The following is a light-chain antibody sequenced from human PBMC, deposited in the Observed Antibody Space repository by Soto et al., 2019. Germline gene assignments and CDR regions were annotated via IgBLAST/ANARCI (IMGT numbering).Light chain of an antibody. Sequence: QPVLTQPPSASGTPGQRVTISCSGSSSNIGSNTVIWYQQLPGTAPKLLIYSNNQRPSGVPVRFSGSKSGTSASLAISGLQSEDEADYYCAAWDDSLNGVVFGGGTKLTVL. V-gene: IGLV1-44*01. CDR3: AAWDDSLNGVV. CDR1: SSNIGSNT. CDR2: SNN. J-gene: IGLJ2*01.